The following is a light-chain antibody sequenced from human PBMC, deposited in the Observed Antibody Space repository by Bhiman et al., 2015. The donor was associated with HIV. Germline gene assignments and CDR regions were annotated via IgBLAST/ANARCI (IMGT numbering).Light chain of an antibody. CDR3: AAWDDSLNGLVV. Sequence: QSVLTQPPSASGTPGQRVTISCSGSSSNIGTNTVNWYQQLPGTAPKLLSYRNNQRPSGVPDRFSGSKSGTSASLAISGLQAEDEADYYCAAWDDSLNGLVVFGGGTKLTVL. CDR2: RNN. J-gene: IGLJ2*01. V-gene: IGLV1-44*01. CDR1: SSNIGTNT.